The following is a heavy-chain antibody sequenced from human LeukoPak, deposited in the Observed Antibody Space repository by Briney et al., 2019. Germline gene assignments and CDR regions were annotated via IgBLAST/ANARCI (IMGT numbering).Heavy chain of an antibody. CDR3: ATTLAAAGSYYYYYYGMDV. CDR1: GFTFSSYA. Sequence: GGSLRLSCAASGFTFSSYAMSWVRQAPGKGLEWVPAISGSGGSTYYADSVKGRFTISRDNSKNTLYLQMNSLRAEDTAVYYCATTLAAAGSYYYYYYGMDVWGQGTTVTVSS. J-gene: IGHJ6*02. CDR2: ISGSGGST. D-gene: IGHD6-13*01. V-gene: IGHV3-23*01.